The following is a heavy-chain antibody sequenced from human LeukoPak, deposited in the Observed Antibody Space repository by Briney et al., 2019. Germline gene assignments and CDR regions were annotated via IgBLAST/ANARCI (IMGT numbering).Heavy chain of an antibody. Sequence: GGSLRLSCAASGFTFSSYAMSWVRQAPGKGLEWVSSISSSSSYIYYADSVKGRFTISRDNAKNSLYLQMNSLRAEDTAVYYCTRHLGAGGSGLDYWGQGTLVNVSS. CDR1: GFTFSSYA. J-gene: IGHJ4*02. D-gene: IGHD1-26*01. V-gene: IGHV3-21*01. CDR3: TRHLGAGGSGLDY. CDR2: ISSSSSYI.